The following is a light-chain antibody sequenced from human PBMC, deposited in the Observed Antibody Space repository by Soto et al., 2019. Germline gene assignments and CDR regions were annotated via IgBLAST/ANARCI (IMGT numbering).Light chain of an antibody. Sequence: EVVLTQSPATLSLSPVDRATLSCRASQSVSSYFAWYQQTPGQAPRLLIYDASNRATGIPARFSGSGSGTDFTLTISSLEAEDFAVYYCQQRSIWPLTFGQGTRLEIK. CDR1: QSVSSY. J-gene: IGKJ5*01. CDR2: DAS. V-gene: IGKV3-11*01. CDR3: QQRSIWPLT.